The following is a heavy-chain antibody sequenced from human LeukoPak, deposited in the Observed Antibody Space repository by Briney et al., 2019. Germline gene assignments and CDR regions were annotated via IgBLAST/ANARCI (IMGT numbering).Heavy chain of an antibody. CDR3: ASGLLWFGELSDY. CDR2: IGSSGGGT. Sequence: PGGSLRLSCEASGLTFNNYAMHWVRQSSGKGLEWVSGIGSSGGGTYYADSVKGRFTISRDNSKNTLYLQMNSLRAEDTAVYYCASGLLWFGELSDYWGQGTLVTVSS. CDR1: GLTFNNYA. V-gene: IGHV3-23*01. J-gene: IGHJ4*02. D-gene: IGHD3-10*01.